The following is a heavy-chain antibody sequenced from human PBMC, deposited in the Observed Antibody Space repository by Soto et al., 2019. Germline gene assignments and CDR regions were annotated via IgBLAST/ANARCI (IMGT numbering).Heavy chain of an antibody. Sequence: QVQLVESGGGVVQPGRSLRLSCAGSGFTFSTYGMHWVRQAPGKGLEWVAVISYDGSNKYYADSVKGRFTISRDNSKNTLSLQMNSLRAEDTAVYYCAKASGGGSCYLCYFDYWGQGTLVTVSS. D-gene: IGHD2-15*01. CDR2: ISYDGSNK. V-gene: IGHV3-30*18. J-gene: IGHJ4*02. CDR3: AKASGGGSCYLCYFDY. CDR1: GFTFSTYG.